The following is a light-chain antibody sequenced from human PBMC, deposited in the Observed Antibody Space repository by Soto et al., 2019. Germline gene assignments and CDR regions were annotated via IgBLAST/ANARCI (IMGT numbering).Light chain of an antibody. J-gene: IGKJ1*01. CDR1: QNIKSY. CDR2: AAS. V-gene: IGKV1-39*01. CDR3: QQTYSRPGT. Sequence: DIQMTQSPSSLSASVGDRVTITCRANQNIKSYVNWYQQKPGRAPQLLIFAASSMQSGVPSRFSGSGSGTDFVLTISSLQPEDFATYYCQQTYSRPGTFGLGTNVEV.